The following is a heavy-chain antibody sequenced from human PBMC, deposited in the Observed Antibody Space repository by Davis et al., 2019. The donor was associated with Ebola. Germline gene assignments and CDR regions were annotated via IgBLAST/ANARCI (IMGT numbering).Heavy chain of an antibody. CDR2: INPSGGST. CDR1: GYTFTSYG. V-gene: IGHV1-46*01. J-gene: IGHJ2*01. CDR3: ARDSSYYDILTGYYKGDRYFDL. D-gene: IGHD3-9*01. Sequence: ASVKVSCKASGYTFTSYGISWVRQAPGQGLEWMGIINPSGGSTSYAQKFQGRVTMTRDTSTSTVYMELSSLRSEDTAVYYCARDSSYYDILTGYYKGDRYFDLWGRGTLVTVSS.